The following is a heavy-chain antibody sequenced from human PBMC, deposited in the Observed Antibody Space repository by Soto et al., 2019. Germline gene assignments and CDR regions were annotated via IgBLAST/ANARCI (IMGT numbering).Heavy chain of an antibody. V-gene: IGHV3-7*03. Sequence: GGSLRLSCAASGISTSSYWMGWVRQAPGRGLEWVASIKKDGSEKYYMDSLKGRFTISRDNALNSLYLQMNSLRAEDTAVYYCAKDRVGPLGYWGQGTLVTVSS. CDR1: GISTSSYW. CDR2: IKKDGSEK. CDR3: AKDRVGPLGY. J-gene: IGHJ4*02. D-gene: IGHD1-26*01.